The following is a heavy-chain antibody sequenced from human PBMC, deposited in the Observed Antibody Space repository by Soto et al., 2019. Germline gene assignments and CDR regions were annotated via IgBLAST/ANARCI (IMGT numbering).Heavy chain of an antibody. V-gene: IGHV3-9*01. J-gene: IGHJ6*02. D-gene: IGHD6-19*01. CDR3: AKDLAVAGPWVYYYYGMDV. CDR1: GFTFDDYA. Sequence: PGGSLRLSCAASGFTFDDYAMHWVRQAPGKGLEWVSGISWNSGSIGYADSVKGRFTISRDNAKNSLYLQMNSLRAEDTALYYCAKDLAVAGPWVYYYYGMDVWGQGTTVTVSS. CDR2: ISWNSGSI.